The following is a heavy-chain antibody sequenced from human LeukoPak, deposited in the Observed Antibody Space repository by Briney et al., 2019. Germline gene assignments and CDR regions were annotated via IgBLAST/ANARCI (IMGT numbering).Heavy chain of an antibody. V-gene: IGHV3-15*01. J-gene: IGHJ3*02. CDR3: ARPRAPVTRISSFDI. Sequence: SGGSLRLSCAASGFSFSKAWMSWVRQAPGKGLEWVGRIKSKTDGGTTDYAAPVKGRFTFSRDDSKNMLYLQMNSLRADDTAVYYCARPRAPVTRISSFDIWGQGTMVTVSS. D-gene: IGHD4-17*01. CDR2: IKSKTDGGTT. CDR1: GFSFSKAW.